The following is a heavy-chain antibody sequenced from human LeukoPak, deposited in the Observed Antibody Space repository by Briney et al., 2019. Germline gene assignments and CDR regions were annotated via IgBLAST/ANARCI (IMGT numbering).Heavy chain of an antibody. Sequence: SETLSLTCTVSGGSISSYYWSWIRQPPGKGLEWIGYIYYSGSTNYNPSLKSRVTISVDTSRNQFSLKLSSVTAADTAVYYCARSPSLGYCSSTGCYGAFDIWGQGTMVTVSS. CDR2: IYYSGST. CDR3: ARSPSLGYCSSTGCYGAFDI. J-gene: IGHJ3*02. D-gene: IGHD2-2*01. CDR1: GGSISSYY. V-gene: IGHV4-59*01.